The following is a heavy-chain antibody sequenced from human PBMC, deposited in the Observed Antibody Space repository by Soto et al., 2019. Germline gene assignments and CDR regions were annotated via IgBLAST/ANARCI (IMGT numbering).Heavy chain of an antibody. Sequence: EVQLVESGGGLVKPGGSLRLSCAASGFTFSSYSMNWVRQAPGKGLEWVSSISSSSSYIYYADSVKGRFTISRDNAKNYLNLKRTGLGAGDRVVFYGARDHYYYFWSVYYPWSTPGGQGTLVTVSS. V-gene: IGHV3-21*06. CDR1: GFTFSSYS. D-gene: IGHD3-3*01. CDR2: ISSSSSYI. J-gene: IGHJ5*02. CDR3: ARDHYYYFWSVYYPWSTP.